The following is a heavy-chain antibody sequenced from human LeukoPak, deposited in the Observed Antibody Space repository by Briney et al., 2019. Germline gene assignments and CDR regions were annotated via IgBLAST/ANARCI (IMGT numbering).Heavy chain of an antibody. CDR2: ISAYNGNT. V-gene: IGHV1-18*01. D-gene: IGHD1/OR15-1a*01. CDR1: GYTFTSYG. Sequence: GASVKVSCKASGYTFTSYGISWVRQAPGQGLEWMGWISAYNGNTNYAQKLQGRVTMTTDTSTSTAYMELSSLRSEDTAVYYCARENNTGEDWFDPWGQGTLVTVSS. CDR3: ARENNTGEDWFDP. J-gene: IGHJ5*02.